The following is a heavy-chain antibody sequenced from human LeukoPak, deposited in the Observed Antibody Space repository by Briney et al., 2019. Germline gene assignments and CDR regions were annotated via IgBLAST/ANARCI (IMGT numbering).Heavy chain of an antibody. Sequence: GGSLRLSCAASGFTFSSYIMNWVRQAPGKGLEWVSSISSSSSYIYYADSVKGRFTISRDNARNSLYLQVNSLRAEDTAVYYCARDGQDYYDSSGYLHYWGQGTLVTVSS. J-gene: IGHJ4*02. CDR3: ARDGQDYYDSSGYLHY. CDR1: GFTFSSYI. V-gene: IGHV3-21*01. D-gene: IGHD3-22*01. CDR2: ISSSSSYI.